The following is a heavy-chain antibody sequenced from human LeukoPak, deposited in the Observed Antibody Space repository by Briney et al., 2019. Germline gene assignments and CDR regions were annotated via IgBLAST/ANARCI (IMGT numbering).Heavy chain of an antibody. J-gene: IGHJ5*02. D-gene: IGHD3-10*01. V-gene: IGHV1-8*02. CDR2: MNPNNGNT. Sequence: ASVKVSCKASGGTFSSYAISWVRQASGQGLEWMGWMNPNNGNTGYAQKFQSRVTMTRDTSISTAYMELRGLRSEDTAVYYCVRDGEGVAISVNYWFDPWGQGTLVTVSS. CDR3: VRDGEGVAISVNYWFDP. CDR1: GGTFSSYA.